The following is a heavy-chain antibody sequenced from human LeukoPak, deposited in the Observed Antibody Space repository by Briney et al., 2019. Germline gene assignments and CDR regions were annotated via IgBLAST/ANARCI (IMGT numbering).Heavy chain of an antibody. V-gene: IGHV1-18*01. Sequence: GASVTVSCKASGYTFTSYGISWVRQAPGQGLEWMGWISAYNGNTNHAQKLQGRVTMTTDPFTSTTYMEVRSLRSDDTAVYYCARDRRRITGTEWGQGTLVTVSS. J-gene: IGHJ4*02. D-gene: IGHD1-20*01. CDR2: ISAYNGNT. CDR3: ARDRRRITGTE. CDR1: GYTFTSYG.